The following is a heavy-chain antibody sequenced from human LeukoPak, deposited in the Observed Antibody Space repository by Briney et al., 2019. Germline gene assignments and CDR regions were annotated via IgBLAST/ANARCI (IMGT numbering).Heavy chain of an antibody. CDR1: GFSLSSGGVC. CDR2: VDWDDAK. J-gene: IGHJ3*02. Sequence: SGPALVKPTQTLTLTCTFTGFSLSSGGVCLSWIRQPPGKALDWLARVDWDDAKYYSTSLKTRLTISKDTSKNLVVLTMTNMDPVDTATYYCARVLQGLLDAFDIWGQGTMVTVSS. V-gene: IGHV2-70*11. CDR3: ARVLQGLLDAFDI.